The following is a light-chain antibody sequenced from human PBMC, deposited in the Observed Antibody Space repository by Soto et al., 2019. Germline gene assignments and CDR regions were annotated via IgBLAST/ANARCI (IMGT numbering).Light chain of an antibody. Sequence: DIQMTQSPSTLSASVGDRVTITCRASESISSWLAWYPQKQGKAPNLLIYNASSLESGVLSRFSGSGSGTEFPLTISSLQPDDLETYYCQQYNRYPLTFGGGNKVDIK. V-gene: IGKV1-5*03. CDR1: ESISSW. CDR3: QQYNRYPLT. J-gene: IGKJ4*01. CDR2: NAS.